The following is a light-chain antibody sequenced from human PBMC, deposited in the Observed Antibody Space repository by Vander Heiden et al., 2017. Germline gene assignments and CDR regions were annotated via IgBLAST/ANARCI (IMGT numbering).Light chain of an antibody. CDR1: QSVLYSSNNKNY. CDR3: QQYYSTPLT. CDR2: WAS. V-gene: IGKV4-1*01. Sequence: DIVITHSPDPLAVSLGERATINCKSSQSVLYSSNNKNYLAWYQQKPGQPPKLLIYWASTRESGVPDRFSGSGSGTDFTLTISSLQAEDVAVYYCQQYYSTPLTFGGGTKVEIK. J-gene: IGKJ4*01.